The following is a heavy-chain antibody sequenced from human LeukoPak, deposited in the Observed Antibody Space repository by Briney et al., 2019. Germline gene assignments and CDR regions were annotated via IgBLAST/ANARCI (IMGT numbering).Heavy chain of an antibody. CDR3: ARTYYYDSSGYGPFDY. D-gene: IGHD3-22*01. CDR1: GGTLSSYA. CDR2: IIPIFGTA. J-gene: IGHJ4*02. V-gene: IGHV1-69*06. Sequence: GALVKVSCKASGGTLSSYAISWVRQAPGQGLEWMGGIIPIFGTANYAQKFQGRVTITADKSTSTAYMELSSLRSEDTAVYYCARTYYYDSSGYGPFDYWGQGALVTVSS.